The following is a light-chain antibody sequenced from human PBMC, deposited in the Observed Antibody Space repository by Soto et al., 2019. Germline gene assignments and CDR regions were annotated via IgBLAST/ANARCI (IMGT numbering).Light chain of an antibody. CDR3: QQLNSYPRT. CDR2: AAF. V-gene: IGKV1-9*01. J-gene: IGKJ1*01. CDR1: QGISSY. Sequence: IQLTQSPSSLSASVGDRVTITCRASQGISSYLAWYQQKPGKAPKLLIYAAFTLQSGVPSRFSRSRSWTAFSLTTSTLPTADFETYYYQQLNSYPRTFGQGTKVEIK.